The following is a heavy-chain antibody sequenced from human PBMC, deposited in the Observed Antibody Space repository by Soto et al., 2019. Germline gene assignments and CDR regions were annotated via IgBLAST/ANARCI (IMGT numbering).Heavy chain of an antibody. CDR3: ARSSQSTVPTFDY. V-gene: IGHV4-31*03. J-gene: IGHJ4*02. Sequence: TLCLTSTVSGGSIGSGGYYWSWFRQHPGKGLEWIGYIYYSGSTYYNPSLKSRVTISVDTSKNQFSLKLSSVTAADTAGYYCARSSQSTVPTFDYWGQGTLVTFSS. CDR1: GGSIGSGGYY. D-gene: IGHD4-17*01. CDR2: IYYSGST.